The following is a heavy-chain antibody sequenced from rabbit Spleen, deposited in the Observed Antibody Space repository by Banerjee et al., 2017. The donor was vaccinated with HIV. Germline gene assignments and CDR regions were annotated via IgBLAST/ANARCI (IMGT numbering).Heavy chain of an antibody. V-gene: IGHV1S45*01. D-gene: IGHD4-2*01. CDR2: ISAGSSGST. CDR3: ARGTRLAGEYYLDL. Sequence: QEQLEESGGDLVKPGASLTLTCTASGFSFSDNYVMCWVRQAPGKGLEWIACISAGSSGSTYYASWAKGRFSISKTSSTTVTLKMTSLTAADTATYFCARGTRLAGEYYLDLWGPGTLVTVS. J-gene: IGHJ4*01. CDR1: GFSFSDNYV.